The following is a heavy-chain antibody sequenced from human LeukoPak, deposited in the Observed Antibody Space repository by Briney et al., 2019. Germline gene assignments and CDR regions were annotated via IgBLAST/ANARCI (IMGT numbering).Heavy chain of an antibody. CDR3: ARVERNWSGYYAKVYYFDY. CDR1: GGSISSSSYY. D-gene: IGHD3-3*01. J-gene: IGHJ4*02. CDR2: IYYSGST. V-gene: IGHV4-39*07. Sequence: SETLSLTCTVSGGSISSSSYYWGWIRQPPGKGLEWIGSIYYSGSTYYNPSLKSRVTISVDTSKSQFSLQLSSVTTADTAVYYCARVERNWSGYYAKVYYFDYWGQGTLVTVSS.